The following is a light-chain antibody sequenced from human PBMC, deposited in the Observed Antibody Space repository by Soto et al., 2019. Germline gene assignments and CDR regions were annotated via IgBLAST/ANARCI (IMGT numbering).Light chain of an antibody. CDR2: AAS. J-gene: IGKJ1*01. CDR1: QDIGND. V-gene: IGKV1-6*01. CDR3: LQDYNYPPT. Sequence: ATQMTQSPSSLSASVGDRVTITCRASQDIGNDLGWYQQKPGKAPNHLIYAASSLQSGVPSRFSGSGSGTDFTLTVSSLQPEDCATYYCLQDYNYPPTFGPGTRVEIK.